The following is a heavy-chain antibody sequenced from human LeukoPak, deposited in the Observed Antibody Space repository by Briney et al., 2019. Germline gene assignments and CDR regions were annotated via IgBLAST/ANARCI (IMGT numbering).Heavy chain of an antibody. Sequence: GRSLRLSCAASGFTFSSYVIHWVRQAPGKGLEWVAHISYDGSDKYYADSVKGRFTISRDNSKNTLYLQMNSLRAEDTAVYYCARDSKAVAGTVDDPGPNFDYWGQGTLVTVSS. CDR1: GFTFSSYV. D-gene: IGHD6-19*01. V-gene: IGHV3-30-3*01. CDR3: ARDSKAVAGTVDDPGPNFDY. CDR2: ISYDGSDK. J-gene: IGHJ4*02.